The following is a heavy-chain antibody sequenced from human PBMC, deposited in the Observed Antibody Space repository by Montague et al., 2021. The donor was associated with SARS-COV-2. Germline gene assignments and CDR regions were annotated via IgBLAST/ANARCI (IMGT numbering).Heavy chain of an antibody. Sequence: KKNKDYAPSVRGRLTVNPDASKNEFSLELNYVTPEDTAVYYCVRYSGWFYFDFWGQGTLVTVSS. J-gene: IGHJ4*02. CDR3: VRYSGWFYFDF. CDR2: KKNK. D-gene: IGHD6-19*01. V-gene: IGHV6-1*01.